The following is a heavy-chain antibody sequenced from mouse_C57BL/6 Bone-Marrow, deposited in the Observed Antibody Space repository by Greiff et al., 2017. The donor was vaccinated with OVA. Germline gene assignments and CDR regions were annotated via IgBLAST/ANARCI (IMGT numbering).Heavy chain of an antibody. CDR2: INPNNGGT. CDR1: GYTFTDYN. CDR3: AREARDYDLSMDY. J-gene: IGHJ4*01. D-gene: IGHD2-4*01. Sequence: VQLQQSGPELVKPGASVKIPCKASGYTFTDYNMDWVKQSHGKSLEWIGDINPNNGGTIYNQKFKGKATLTVDKSSSTAYMELRSLTSEDTAVYYCAREARDYDLSMDYWGQGTSVTVSS. V-gene: IGHV1-18*01.